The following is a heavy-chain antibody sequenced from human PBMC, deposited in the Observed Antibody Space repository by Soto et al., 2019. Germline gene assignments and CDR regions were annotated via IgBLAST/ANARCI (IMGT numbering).Heavy chain of an antibody. V-gene: IGHV1-18*01. CDR3: ARGYCSSTSCYILHWFDP. CDR1: GYTFTSYG. D-gene: IGHD2-2*01. Sequence: ASVKVSCKASGYTFTSYGISWVRQAPGQGLEWMRWISAYNGNTNYAQKLQGRVTMTTDTSTSTAYMELRSLRSDDTAVYYCARGYCSSTSCYILHWFDPWGQGTLVTVSS. J-gene: IGHJ5*02. CDR2: ISAYNGNT.